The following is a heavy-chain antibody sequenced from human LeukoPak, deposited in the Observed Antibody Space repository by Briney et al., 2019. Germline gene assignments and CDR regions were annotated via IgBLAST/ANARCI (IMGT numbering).Heavy chain of an antibody. CDR1: GYTFTSYG. J-gene: IGHJ4*02. V-gene: IGHV1-18*01. D-gene: IGHD3-16*02. CDR2: ISAYNGNT. CDR3: ARVTFGGVIVTYIYSGSYPFDY. Sequence: ASVKVSCKASGYTFTSYGISWVRQAPGQGLEWMGWISAYNGNTNYAQKLQGRVTMTTDTSTSTAYVELRSLRSDDTAVYYCARVTFGGVIVTYIYSGSYPFDYWGQGTLVTVSS.